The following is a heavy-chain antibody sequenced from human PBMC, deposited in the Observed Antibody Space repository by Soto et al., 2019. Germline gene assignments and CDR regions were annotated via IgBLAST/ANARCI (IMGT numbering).Heavy chain of an antibody. D-gene: IGHD3-10*01. CDR2: VYPGDSDT. Sequence: GESLKISREGSGYSFTSYWICWVRQMPGKCLEWMGIVYPGDSDTRYSPSFQGQVTISADKSTSTAYLQWSSLKASDTAMYYCARSYLRQTYHYYCMDVWGQGTTVTVSS. V-gene: IGHV5-51*01. CDR3: ARSYLRQTYHYYCMDV. CDR1: GYSFTSYW. J-gene: IGHJ6*02.